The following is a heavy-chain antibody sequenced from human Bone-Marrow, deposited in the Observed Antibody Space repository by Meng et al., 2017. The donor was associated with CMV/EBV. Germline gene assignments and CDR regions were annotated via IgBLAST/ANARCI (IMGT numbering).Heavy chain of an antibody. V-gene: IGHV1-18*01. D-gene: IGHD6-6*01. CDR1: GSTFTTYG. CDR3: ARDLIAVRPGWFDP. Sequence: KASGSTFTTYGISRGRQAPGKGCEWMGWISAYNGNTNYAQRLQGRVTMTTDTSRSTAYMEPRSLGYDDTAVYYCARDLIAVRPGWFDPWGQGTLVTVSS. J-gene: IGHJ5*02. CDR2: ISAYNGNT.